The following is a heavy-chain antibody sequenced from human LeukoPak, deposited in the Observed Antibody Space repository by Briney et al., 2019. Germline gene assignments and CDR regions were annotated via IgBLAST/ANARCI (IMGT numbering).Heavy chain of an antibody. V-gene: IGHV4-39*01. D-gene: IGHD4-17*01. CDR1: GGSISSSSYY. Sequence: SETLSLTCTVSGGSISSSSYYWGWIRQPPGKGLEWIVSIYYSGSTYYNPSLKSRVTISVYASKNQFSLKLSSVTAPGTAVYYCARYGLPKGYGIDYWGQGTLVTVSS. J-gene: IGHJ4*02. CDR2: IYYSGST. CDR3: ARYGLPKGYGIDY.